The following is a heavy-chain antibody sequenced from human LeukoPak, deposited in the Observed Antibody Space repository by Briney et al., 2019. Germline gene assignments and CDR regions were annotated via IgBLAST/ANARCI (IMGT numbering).Heavy chain of an antibody. CDR2: INVNGAAM. D-gene: IGHD6-13*01. J-gene: IGHJ4*02. V-gene: IGHV3-11*01. CDR1: GFSFKDYY. CDR3: ARGPRILAAGSYYFDY. Sequence: GGSLRLSCAASGFSFKDYYFSWIRQAPGKGLGWVSFINVNGAAMYYADSVKGRFTISRDNAKNSIYLEMNRLRAEDTAVYYCARGPRILAAGSYYFDYWGQGSLVTVSS.